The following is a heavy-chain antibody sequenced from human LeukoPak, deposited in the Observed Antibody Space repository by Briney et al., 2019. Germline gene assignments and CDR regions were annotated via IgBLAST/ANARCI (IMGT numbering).Heavy chain of an antibody. V-gene: IGHV4-59*08. CDR2: IYYSGST. CDR1: GGSISSYY. D-gene: IGHD5-12*01. J-gene: IGHJ4*02. Sequence: SETLSLTCTVSGGSISSYYWSWIRQPPGKGLEWIGYIYYSGSTNYNPSLKSRVTISVDTSKNQFSLKLSSVTAADTAVYYCARHKDGSAYEGYFDYWGQGTLVTVSS. CDR3: ARHKDGSAYEGYFDY.